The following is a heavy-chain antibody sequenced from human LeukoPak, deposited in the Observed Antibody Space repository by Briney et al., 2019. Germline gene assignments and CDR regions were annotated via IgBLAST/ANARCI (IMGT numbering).Heavy chain of an antibody. D-gene: IGHD3-3*01. CDR3: ARLSYDFLSGYPDY. Sequence: GGSPRLSCAASGFTFSDYYMSWVRQAPGKGLEWVSYICSSCSTIYYAHSLKARFTISRHNPNNSLYLQMNSLRAEDTAVYYCARLSYDFLSGYPDYWGQGTLVTVSS. V-gene: IGHV3-11*01. J-gene: IGHJ4*02. CDR1: GFTFSDYY. CDR2: ICSSCSTI.